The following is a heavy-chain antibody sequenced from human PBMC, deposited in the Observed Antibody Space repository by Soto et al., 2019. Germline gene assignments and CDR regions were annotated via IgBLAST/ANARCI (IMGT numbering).Heavy chain of an antibody. D-gene: IGHD3-16*01. V-gene: IGHV1-8*01. J-gene: IGHJ5*02. CDR1: GYSFTNND. CDR3: ARMATFGSLNWFDP. Sequence: SLKVTCKASGYSFTNNDVTWVRQATGQGLEWMGWMNPGSGDTGYAQKFQGRVTMTRGISIATAYMELSSLRSDDTAIYYCARMATFGSLNWFDPWGQGTLVTVSS. CDR2: MNPGSGDT.